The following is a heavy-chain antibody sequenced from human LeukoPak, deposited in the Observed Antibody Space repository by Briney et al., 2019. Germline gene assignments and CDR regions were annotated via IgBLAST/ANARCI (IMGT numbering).Heavy chain of an antibody. Sequence: GGSLRLSCAASGFTFRSYGMHWVRQAPGKGLEWVALISYDGSKKYYADSVKGRFPISRDNSKNTLYLQMNSLRAEDTAVYYCAKESHASSGYYHYFDYWGQGALVTVSS. CDR3: AKESHASSGYYHYFDY. CDR1: GFTFRSYG. D-gene: IGHD3-22*01. CDR2: ISYDGSKK. V-gene: IGHV3-30*18. J-gene: IGHJ4*02.